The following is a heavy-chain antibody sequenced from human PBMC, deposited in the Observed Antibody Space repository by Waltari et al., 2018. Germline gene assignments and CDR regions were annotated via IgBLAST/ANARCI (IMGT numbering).Heavy chain of an antibody. Sequence: RLQLQESGPGLLKPSETLSLTCTVSGGSITIRNSFWGWIRQPPGKGVEWIGSINHSGNTYYNPSLKNGVTISVDRSKNQFSLKVNSVTAADTAVYYCVRDRERVALLNWFDPWGQGTLVTVSS. CDR3: VRDRERVALLNWFDP. D-gene: IGHD2-15*01. V-gene: IGHV4-39*06. CDR2: INHSGNT. J-gene: IGHJ5*02. CDR1: GGSITIRNSF.